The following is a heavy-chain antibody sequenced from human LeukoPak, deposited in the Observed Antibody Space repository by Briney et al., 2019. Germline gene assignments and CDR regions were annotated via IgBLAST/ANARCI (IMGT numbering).Heavy chain of an antibody. V-gene: IGHV3-30*18. CDR2: ISYDGSNK. Sequence: GGSLRLSCAASGFTFSSYGMHWVRQAPGKGLEWVAAISYDGSNKYYADSVKGRFTISRDNSKNTLYLQMNSLRAEDTAVYYCAKEGVFYYYMDVWGKGTTVTVSS. CDR3: AKEGVFYYYMDV. J-gene: IGHJ6*03. CDR1: GFTFSSYG.